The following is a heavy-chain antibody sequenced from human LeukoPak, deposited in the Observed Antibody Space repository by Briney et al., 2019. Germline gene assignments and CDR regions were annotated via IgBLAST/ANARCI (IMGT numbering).Heavy chain of an antibody. D-gene: IGHD3-10*01. Sequence: GGSLRLSCAPSGFTFSRYPMHWVRQAPGKGLEWVAVVSYDGSIKSYADSVKGRFTISRDNPRNTLYLQMNSLRGEDTAIYYCAAWRGYDSGSFSGPLDYWGQGTLVLVSS. V-gene: IGHV3-30-3*01. CDR2: VSYDGSIK. CDR1: GFTFSRYP. CDR3: AAWRGYDSGSFSGPLDY. J-gene: IGHJ4*02.